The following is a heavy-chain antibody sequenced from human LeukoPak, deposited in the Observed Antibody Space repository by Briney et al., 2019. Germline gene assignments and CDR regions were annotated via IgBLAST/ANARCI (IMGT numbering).Heavy chain of an antibody. J-gene: IGHJ4*02. D-gene: IGHD3-9*01. CDR3: ARLSVLRYFDWLSRYFDY. CDR2: IYYSGST. CDR1: GGSISSSSYY. Sequence: PSETLSLTCTVSGGSISSSSYYWGWIRQPPGKGLEWIGSIYYSGSTYYNSSLKSRVTISVDTSKNQFSLKLSSVTAADTAVYYCARLSVLRYFDWLSRYFDYWGQGTLVTVSS. V-gene: IGHV4-39*01.